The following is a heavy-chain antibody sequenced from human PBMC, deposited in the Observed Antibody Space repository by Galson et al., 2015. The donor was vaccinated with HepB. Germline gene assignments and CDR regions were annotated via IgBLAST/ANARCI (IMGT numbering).Heavy chain of an antibody. D-gene: IGHD1-14*01. Sequence: SLRLSCAASGFRFSSVDMHWVRQTPGKGLGWVAGISGGGGITIYAEAVKGRFTISRDNPKNTLYLQMDSLGSDDTAVYFCARDLVSDVPDHLDYWGQGTLVTVSS. CDR2: ISGGGGIT. CDR3: ARDLVSDVPDHLDY. J-gene: IGHJ4*02. CDR1: GFRFSSVD. V-gene: IGHV3-30-3*01.